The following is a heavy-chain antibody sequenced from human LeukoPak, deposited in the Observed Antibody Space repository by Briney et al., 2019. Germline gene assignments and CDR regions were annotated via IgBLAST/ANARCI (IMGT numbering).Heavy chain of an antibody. J-gene: IGHJ4*02. CDR1: GYSFISHE. D-gene: IGHD4/OR15-4a*01. Sequence: ASVKVPCETSGYSFISHEISWMRQAPGQGLEWMGYISAYNGDTNHAQKFQGRLTMTTDTSTSTAYMELRSLRSDDTAVYYCARAHYGDFDYWGQGTLVTVSS. CDR3: ARAHYGDFDY. CDR2: ISAYNGDT. V-gene: IGHV1-18*01.